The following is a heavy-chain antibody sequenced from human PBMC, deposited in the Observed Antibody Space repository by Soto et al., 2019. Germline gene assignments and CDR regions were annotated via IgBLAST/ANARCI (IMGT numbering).Heavy chain of an antibody. J-gene: IGHJ5*02. CDR3: ARDLAAGDL. CDR2: INPMGGST. Sequence: ASVKVSCKASGYTFINYYIHWVRQAPGQGLEWMAIINPMGGSTNYAQEFQGRVTLTSDTSASTVYMELSSLRFEDTALFYCARDLAAGDLWGQGTLVTVSS. D-gene: IGHD6-13*01. V-gene: IGHV1-46*01. CDR1: GYTFINYY.